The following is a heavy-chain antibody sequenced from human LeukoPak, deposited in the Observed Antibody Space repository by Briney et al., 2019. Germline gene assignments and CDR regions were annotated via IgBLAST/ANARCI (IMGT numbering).Heavy chain of an antibody. J-gene: IGHJ5*02. D-gene: IGHD3-3*01. CDR1: GGSISSYY. CDR2: IYYSGST. V-gene: IGHV4-59*08. CDR3: ARSRFLEWLLKFDP. Sequence: PSETLCLTCTVSGGSISSYYWSWIRQPPGKGLEWIGYIYYSGSTNYNPSLKSRVTISVDTSKNQFSLKLSSVTAADTAVYYCARSRFLEWLLKFDPWGQETLVTVSS.